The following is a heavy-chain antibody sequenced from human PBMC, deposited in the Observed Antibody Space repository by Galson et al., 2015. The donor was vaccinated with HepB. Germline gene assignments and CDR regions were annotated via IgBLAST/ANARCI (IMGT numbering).Heavy chain of an antibody. CDR2: IIPIFGTA. D-gene: IGHD1-26*01. CDR3: ARVVGATRLVWFDP. V-gene: IGHV1-69*13. J-gene: IGHJ5*02. Sequence: SVKVSCKASGGTFSSYAISWVRQAPGQGLEWMGGIIPIFGTANYAQKFQGRVTITADESTSTAYMELSSLRSEDTAVYYCARVVGATRLVWFDPWGQGTLVTVSS. CDR1: GGTFSSYA.